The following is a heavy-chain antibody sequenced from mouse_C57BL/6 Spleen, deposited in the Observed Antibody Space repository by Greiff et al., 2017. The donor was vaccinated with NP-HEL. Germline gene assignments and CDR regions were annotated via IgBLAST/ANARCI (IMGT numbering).Heavy chain of an antibody. V-gene: IGHV2-2*01. J-gene: IGHJ1*03. CDR3: ARIDYHWYFDV. CDR2: IWSGGST. D-gene: IGHD2-4*01. Sequence: VKLQESGPGLVQPSQSLSITCTVSGFSLTSYGVHWVRQSPGKGLEWLGVIWSGGSTDYNAAFISRLSISKDNSKSQVFFKMNSLQADDTAIYYCARIDYHWYFDVWGTGTTVTVSS. CDR1: GFSLTSYG.